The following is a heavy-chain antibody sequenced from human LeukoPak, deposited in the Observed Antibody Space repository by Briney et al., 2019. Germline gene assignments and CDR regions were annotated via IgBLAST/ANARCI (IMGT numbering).Heavy chain of an antibody. CDR3: ARRSLRSNWFDP. V-gene: IGHV4-59*08. Sequence: SETLSHTCTVSGGSISSYYWSWIRQPPGKGLEWIGYIYYSGSTNYNPSLKSRVTISVDTSKNQFSLKLSSVTAADTAVYYCARRSLRSNWFDPWGQGTLVTVSS. CDR2: IYYSGST. J-gene: IGHJ5*02. CDR1: GGSISSYY.